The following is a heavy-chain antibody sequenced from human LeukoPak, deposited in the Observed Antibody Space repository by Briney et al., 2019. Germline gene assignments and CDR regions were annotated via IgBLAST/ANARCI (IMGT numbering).Heavy chain of an antibody. Sequence: GGSLKLSCAASGFTFSNYGMHWVRQAPGKGLEGVAAIWYDGSNKYYGDSVKGRFTISRDNSKNTLYLQMNSLRAEDTVAYYCARAGYGDPHFDFWGQGTLVTVSS. D-gene: IGHD4-17*01. J-gene: IGHJ4*02. CDR2: IWYDGSNK. CDR1: GFTFSNYG. CDR3: ARAGYGDPHFDF. V-gene: IGHV3-33*01.